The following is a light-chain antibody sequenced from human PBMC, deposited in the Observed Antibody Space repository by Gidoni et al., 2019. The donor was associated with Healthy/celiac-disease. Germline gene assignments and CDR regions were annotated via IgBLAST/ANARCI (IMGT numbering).Light chain of an antibody. CDR2: DVS. J-gene: IGLJ1*01. CDR1: SSDVGGYNY. V-gene: IGLV2-11*01. CDR3: CAYAGSYGYV. Sequence: SALPQPLSVSGSPGQSVTISCTGTSSDVGGYNYVSWYQQHPGKAPKLMIYDVSKRPSGVPDRFSGSKSGNTASLTISGLQAEDEADYYCCAYAGSYGYVFGTGTKVTVL.